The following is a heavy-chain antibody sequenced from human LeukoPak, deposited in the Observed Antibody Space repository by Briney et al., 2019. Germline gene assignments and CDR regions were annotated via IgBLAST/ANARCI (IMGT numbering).Heavy chain of an antibody. Sequence: GGSLRLSCAASGFTLSSYAMSWVRQAPGKGLEWVSAISGSGGSTYYADSVKGRFTISRDNSKNTLYLQMNSLRAEDTAVYYCAKGDTYYYDSSGYTFDYWGQGTLVTVSS. CDR2: ISGSGGST. J-gene: IGHJ4*02. V-gene: IGHV3-23*01. D-gene: IGHD3-22*01. CDR3: AKGDTYYYDSSGYTFDY. CDR1: GFTLSSYA.